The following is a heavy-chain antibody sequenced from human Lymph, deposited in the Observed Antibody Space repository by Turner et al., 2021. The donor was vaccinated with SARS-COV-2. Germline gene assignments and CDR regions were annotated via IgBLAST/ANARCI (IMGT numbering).Heavy chain of an antibody. Sequence: EVQLVETGGGLLQPGGSLRLSCAASGFIVSSNYMNWVRQGPGKGLEWVSLIYSGGSTYYADSVKGRFTISRDNSKNTLYLQMNSLRAEDTAVYYCARDLQLYGMDVWGQGTTVTVSS. CDR2: IYSGGST. D-gene: IGHD1-1*01. CDR1: GFIVSSNY. CDR3: ARDLQLYGMDV. V-gene: IGHV3-53*02. J-gene: IGHJ6*02.